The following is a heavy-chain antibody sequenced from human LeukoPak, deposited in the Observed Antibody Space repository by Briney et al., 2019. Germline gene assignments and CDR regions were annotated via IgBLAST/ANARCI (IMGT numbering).Heavy chain of an antibody. CDR1: GGSISSGDYY. V-gene: IGHV4-30-4*08. CDR2: IYYSGST. D-gene: IGHD5-12*01. J-gene: IGHJ4*02. Sequence: SETLSLTRTVSGGSISSGDYYWSWIRQPPGKGLEWIGYIYYSGSTYYNPSLKSRVTISVDTSKNQFSLKLSSVTAADTAVYYCARGGYDFGVDYWGQGTLVTVSS. CDR3: ARGGYDFGVDY.